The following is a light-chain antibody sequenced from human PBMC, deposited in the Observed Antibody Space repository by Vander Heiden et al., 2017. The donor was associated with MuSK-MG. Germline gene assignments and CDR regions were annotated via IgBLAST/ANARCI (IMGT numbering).Light chain of an antibody. CDR1: QSISSY. CDR3: QQSDSTPFT. J-gene: IGKJ3*01. V-gene: IGKV1-39*01. Sequence: DIQMTQSPSSLSASVGDRVTITCRASQSISSYLNWYQQKPGKAPKLLIYAASSLQSGVPSRFSGSGSGTDFTLTISSLQPEDFATYYCQQSDSTPFTFGPWTKVDIK. CDR2: AAS.